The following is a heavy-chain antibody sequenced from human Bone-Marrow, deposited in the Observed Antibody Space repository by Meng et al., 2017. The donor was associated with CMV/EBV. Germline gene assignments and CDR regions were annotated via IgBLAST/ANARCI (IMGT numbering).Heavy chain of an antibody. J-gene: IGHJ5*02. Sequence: QVQLVQSGAEVKKPGASVKVSCKASGYMFNTYGISWVRQAPGQGLEWMGWISVYNGNTKYAQTVQGRVTMTTDTSTSTVYMELTSLRSDDTAVYYCARVGGWFDPWGQGTLVTVSS. CDR3: ARVGGWFDP. V-gene: IGHV1-18*01. CDR1: GYMFNTYG. CDR2: ISVYNGNT. D-gene: IGHD2-15*01.